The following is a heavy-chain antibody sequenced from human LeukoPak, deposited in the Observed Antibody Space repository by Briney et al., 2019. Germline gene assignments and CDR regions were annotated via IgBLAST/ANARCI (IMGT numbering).Heavy chain of an antibody. D-gene: IGHD3-10*01. J-gene: IGHJ3*02. CDR3: AREPGPAITLVRGEVFDI. V-gene: IGHV1-69*13. Sequence: SVKVSCKASGGTFSSYVISWVRQAPGQGLEWMGGIIPGFGTANYAQKFQGTVTITADVSATTVYMVLNSLRSEDTAVYYCAREPGPAITLVRGEVFDIWGQGTMVIVSS. CDR1: GGTFSSYV. CDR2: IIPGFGTA.